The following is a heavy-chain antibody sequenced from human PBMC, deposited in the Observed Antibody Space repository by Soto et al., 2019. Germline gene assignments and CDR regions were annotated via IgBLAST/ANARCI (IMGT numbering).Heavy chain of an antibody. CDR2: ISSTTNHI. CDR1: GFTFTRYS. J-gene: IGHJ4*02. CDR3: ARESEDLTSNFDY. Sequence: LRLSFAASGFTFTRYSINWVRQAPGKGLEWVSSISSTTNHIYYGDSMKGRFTISRDNAKNSLYLEMNSLRAEDTAVYYCARESEDLTSNFDYWGQGTLVTVSS. V-gene: IGHV3-21*06.